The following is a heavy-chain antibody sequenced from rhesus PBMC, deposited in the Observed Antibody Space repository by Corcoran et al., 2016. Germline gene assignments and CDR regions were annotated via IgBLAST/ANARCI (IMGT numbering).Heavy chain of an antibody. Sequence: QVQLQESGPGLVKPSETLSLTCAVSGYSISSGYYWCGLRQPPGQGLEYIGYISGISGNTYYNPSLKSRVTISIAASKNQFSLKLSSVTAADTAVYYCARDQGEKAAAGTNYWGQGVLVTSPQ. V-gene: IGHV4-99*02. CDR1: GYSISSGYY. J-gene: IGHJ4*01. CDR2: ISGISGNT. CDR3: ARDQGEKAAAGTNY. D-gene: IGHD6-31*01.